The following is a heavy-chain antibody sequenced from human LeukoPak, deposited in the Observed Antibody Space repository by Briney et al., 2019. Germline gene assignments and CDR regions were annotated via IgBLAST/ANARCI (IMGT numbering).Heavy chain of an antibody. CDR3: TRDQTPYY. Sequence: PGGSLRLSCTGSGFTFGDYAMTWVRQAPGKGLEWVGFIRNQIYGETPEYAASVKGRFTISRDDSEGVAYLQMNSLKTEDTAVYYCTRDQTPYYWGQGTLVTVSS. CDR1: GFTFGDYA. J-gene: IGHJ4*02. CDR2: IRNQIYGETP. V-gene: IGHV3-49*04.